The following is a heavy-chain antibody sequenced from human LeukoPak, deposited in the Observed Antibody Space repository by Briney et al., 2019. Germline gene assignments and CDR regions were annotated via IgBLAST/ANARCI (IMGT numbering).Heavy chain of an antibody. CDR3: ARGDPTVTTKQNFDY. CDR1: GFTFSRSA. Sequence: PGRSLRLSCAASGFTFSRSAMHWVRQAPGKGLEWVAVIWYDGSNKYYADSVKGRFTISRDNSKNTLYLQMNSLRVEDTAVYYCARGDPTVTTKQNFDYWGQGTLVTVSS. J-gene: IGHJ4*02. D-gene: IGHD4-17*01. V-gene: IGHV3-33*08. CDR2: IWYDGSNK.